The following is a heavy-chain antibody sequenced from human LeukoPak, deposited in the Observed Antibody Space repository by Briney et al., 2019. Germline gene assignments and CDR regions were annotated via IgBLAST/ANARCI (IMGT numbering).Heavy chain of an antibody. V-gene: IGHV3-7*01. J-gene: IGHJ6*02. D-gene: IGHD6-6*01. CDR3: AKALVAARPRYYYYYGMDV. CDR2: ISPDESEK. CDR1: GFTFSRFW. Sequence: GGSLRLSCAASGFTFSRFWMIWVRQVPGRGLEWVANISPDESEKYFMDSVKGRFTISRDNAENSLYLQMNSLRAEDTAVYYCAKALVAARPRYYYYYGMDVWGQGTTVTVSS.